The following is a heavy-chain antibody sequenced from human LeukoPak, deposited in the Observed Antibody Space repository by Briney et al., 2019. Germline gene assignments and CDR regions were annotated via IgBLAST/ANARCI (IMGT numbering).Heavy chain of an antibody. CDR1: GFTFSSYW. V-gene: IGHV3-7*01. CDR2: IKQDGSEK. J-gene: IGHJ4*02. CDR3: ARVITYYGSGSYGY. D-gene: IGHD3-10*01. Sequence: GGSLRLSCAASGFTFSSYWMSWVRQAPGKGLEWVANIKQDGSEKYYVDSVKGRFTISRDNAKNSLYLQMNSLRAEDTAVYYCARVITYYGSGSYGYWGQGTLVTVSS.